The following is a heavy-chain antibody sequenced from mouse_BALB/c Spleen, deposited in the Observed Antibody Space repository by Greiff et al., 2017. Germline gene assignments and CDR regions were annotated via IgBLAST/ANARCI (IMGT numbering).Heavy chain of an antibody. CDR3: ARGSSGYVGFAY. CDR1: GYSFTGYN. Sequence: VQLQQSGPELGKPGASVKISCKASGYSFTGYNMYWVKQSHRKSLEWIGYIDPYNGGTSYNQKSKGKATLTVDKSSSTAYMHLNSLTSEDSAIYYCARGSSGYVGFAYWGQGTLVTVSA. V-gene: IGHV1S135*01. D-gene: IGHD3-1*01. J-gene: IGHJ3*01. CDR2: IDPYNGGT.